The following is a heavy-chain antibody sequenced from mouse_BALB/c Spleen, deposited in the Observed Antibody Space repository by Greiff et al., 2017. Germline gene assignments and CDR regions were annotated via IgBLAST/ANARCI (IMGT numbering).Heavy chain of an antibody. CDR2: INPSNGRT. Sequence: VQLQQPGAELVKPGASVKLSCKASGYTFTSYWMHWVKQRPGQGLEWIGEINPSNGRTNYNEKFKSKATLTVDKSSSTAYMQLSSLTSEDSAVYYCKAYYGNFFAYWGQGTLVTVSA. CDR3: KAYYGNFFAY. CDR1: GYTFTSYW. D-gene: IGHD2-10*01. V-gene: IGHV1S81*02. J-gene: IGHJ3*01.